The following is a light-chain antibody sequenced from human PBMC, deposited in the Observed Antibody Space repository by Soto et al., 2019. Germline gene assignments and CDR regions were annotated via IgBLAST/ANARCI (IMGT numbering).Light chain of an antibody. V-gene: IGKV3-20*01. Sequence: EIVLTQSPGTQSLSPGERATLSCRASQSVSSNFLAWYQQKPGQAPRLLIYDASSRATGIPDRFSGSGSGTDFTLIISRLEPEDFAVYYCQQYGSSPYTFGQGTKLEIK. CDR1: QSVSSNF. CDR3: QQYGSSPYT. CDR2: DAS. J-gene: IGKJ2*01.